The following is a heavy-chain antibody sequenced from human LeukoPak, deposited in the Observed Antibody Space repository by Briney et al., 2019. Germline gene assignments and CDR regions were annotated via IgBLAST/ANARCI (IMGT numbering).Heavy chain of an antibody. CDR3: ARDSPLLTV. Sequence: PGGSLRLSCTASGFTFSSHAMSWVRQAPGKGLEWVSAIGDDVVSTYYAESVKGRFTISRDNSKNTLYLQMNSLRAEDTATYYCARDSPLLTVWGQGTLVTVSS. CDR2: IGDDVVST. J-gene: IGHJ4*02. D-gene: IGHD3-9*01. V-gene: IGHV3-23*01. CDR1: GFTFSSHA.